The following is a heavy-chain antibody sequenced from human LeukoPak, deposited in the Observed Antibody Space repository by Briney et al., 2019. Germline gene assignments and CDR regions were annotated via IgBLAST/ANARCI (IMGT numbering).Heavy chain of an antibody. Sequence: SETLSLTCTVSGGSISRYYWSWIRQHPGNGLEWIGYISYTGSTTYNPSLKSRVAISIDTSKNQFSLNLSSVTAADTAVYFCARDRWPAVATNWFDPWGQGTLVTVSS. CDR2: ISYTGST. J-gene: IGHJ5*02. D-gene: IGHD6-19*01. CDR3: ARDRWPAVATNWFDP. V-gene: IGHV4-59*12. CDR1: GGSISRYY.